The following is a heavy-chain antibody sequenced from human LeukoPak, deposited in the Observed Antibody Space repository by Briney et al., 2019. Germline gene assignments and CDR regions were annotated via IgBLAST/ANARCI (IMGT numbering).Heavy chain of an antibody. CDR3: ARGGITMVRGAGNWFDP. Sequence: SQTLSLTCAVSGGSISSGGYSWSRIRQPPGKGLEWIGYIYHSGSTYYNPSLKSRVTISVDRSKNQFSLKLSSVTAADTAVYYCARGGITMVRGAGNWFDPGAREPWSPSPQ. V-gene: IGHV4-30-2*01. CDR1: GGSISSGGYS. CDR2: IYHSGST. J-gene: IGHJ5*02. D-gene: IGHD3-10*01.